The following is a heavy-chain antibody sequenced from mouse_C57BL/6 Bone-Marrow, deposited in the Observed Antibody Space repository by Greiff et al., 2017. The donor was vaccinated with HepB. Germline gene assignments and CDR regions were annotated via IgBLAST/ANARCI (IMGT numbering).Heavy chain of an antibody. V-gene: IGHV5-12*01. J-gene: IGHJ3*01. CDR1: GFTFSDYY. CDR2: ISNGGGST. CDR3: ARELTGKAWFAY. Sequence: EVKLVESGGGLVQPGGSLKLSCAASGFTFSDYYMYWVRQTPEKRLEWVAYISNGGGSTYYPDTVKGRFTISRDNAKNTLYLQMSRLKSEDTAMYYCARELTGKAWFAYWGQGTLVTVSA. D-gene: IGHD4-1*01.